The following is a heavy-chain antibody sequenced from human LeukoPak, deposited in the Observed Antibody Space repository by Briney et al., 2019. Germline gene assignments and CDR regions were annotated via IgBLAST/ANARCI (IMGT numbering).Heavy chain of an antibody. D-gene: IGHD2-21*02. J-gene: IGHJ5*02. CDR1: GYTFTGHY. CDR3: ARAHQGGCGGDCYAGWFDP. CDR2: INPSGGSP. Sequence: VASVKVSCKASGYTFTGHYLHWVRQAPGQGLEWMGIINPSGGSPSYAQKFQGRVTMTRDMSTSTVYMELSSLRSEDTAVYYCARAHQGGCGGDCYAGWFDPWGQGTLVTVSS. V-gene: IGHV1-46*01.